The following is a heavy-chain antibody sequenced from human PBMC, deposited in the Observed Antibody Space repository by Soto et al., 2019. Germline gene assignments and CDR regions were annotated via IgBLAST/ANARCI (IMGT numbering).Heavy chain of an antibody. CDR1: GFTFSTYG. CDR2: VWSDGSKE. CDR3: ARRSSATHGFDY. J-gene: IGHJ4*02. D-gene: IGHD3-22*01. Sequence: PGGSLRLSFAASGFTFSTYGVHWVRQAPGKGLEWVAVVWSDGSKEFYADSVKDRFTISRDNSKNTVYLQMNSLRAEDTAVYYCARRSSATHGFDYWGQGTMVTVSS. V-gene: IGHV3-33*01.